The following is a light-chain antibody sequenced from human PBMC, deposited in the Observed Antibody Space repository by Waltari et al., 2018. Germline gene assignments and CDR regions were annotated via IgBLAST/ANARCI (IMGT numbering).Light chain of an antibody. J-gene: IGKJ3*01. CDR1: QTLLHTDGKTY. Sequence: VVTQTPLSLSVTPCQSASLSCQSSQTLLHTDGKTYLFWFFQRPGQSPQLLIYGASSRFSGVPDRFSGSGSGTDFTLRISRVEADDVGLYYCMQGLHLPFTFGPGTKVDF. CDR3: MQGLHLPFT. V-gene: IGKV2-29*02. CDR2: GAS.